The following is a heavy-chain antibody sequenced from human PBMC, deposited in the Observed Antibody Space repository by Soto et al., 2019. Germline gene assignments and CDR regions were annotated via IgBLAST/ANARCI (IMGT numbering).Heavy chain of an antibody. CDR3: AKDLKVSGGFHGCLNYYYGMDV. Sequence: QVQLAESGGGVVQPGRSLRISCAASGFSFSNHGMQWVRQAPGKGLEWVAVISYDGNVKYYTDSVKGRFTISRDNSQSTLFLQMDSLRPEDAAVYYCAKDLKVSGGFHGCLNYYYGMDVWGQGTTVTVSS. D-gene: IGHD3-10*01. CDR1: GFSFSNHG. V-gene: IGHV3-30*18. CDR2: ISYDGNVK. J-gene: IGHJ6*02.